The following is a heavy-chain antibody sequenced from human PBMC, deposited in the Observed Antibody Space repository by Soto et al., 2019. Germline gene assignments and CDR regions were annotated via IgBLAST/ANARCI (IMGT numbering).Heavy chain of an antibody. J-gene: IGHJ4*02. Sequence: QVQLQESGPGLVKPSQTLSLTCTVSGGSIYTGDYYWSWIRQHPGSGPEWIGYIYYTGSTYYNPSLKSRLTVSVDTAENQFSLKLTSVTAADTGVYYCARIISGSYYGLLRDWGQGTLVTVSS. D-gene: IGHD3-10*01. V-gene: IGHV4-31*03. CDR2: IYYTGST. CDR3: ARIISGSYYGLLRD. CDR1: GGSIYTGDYY.